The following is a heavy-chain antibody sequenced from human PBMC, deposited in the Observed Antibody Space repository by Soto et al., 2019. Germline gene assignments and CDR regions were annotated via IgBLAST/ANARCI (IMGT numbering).Heavy chain of an antibody. V-gene: IGHV5-51*01. CDR3: ARLLRITMVRGVIPPPYYGMDV. CDR2: IYPGDSDT. CDR1: GYSFTSYW. Sequence: GESLKISCKGSGYSFTSYWIGWVRQMPGKGLEWMGIIYPGDSDTRYSPSFQGQVTISADESISTAYLQWSSLKASDTAMYYCARLLRITMVRGVIPPPYYGMDVWGQGTTVTVSS. J-gene: IGHJ6*02. D-gene: IGHD3-10*01.